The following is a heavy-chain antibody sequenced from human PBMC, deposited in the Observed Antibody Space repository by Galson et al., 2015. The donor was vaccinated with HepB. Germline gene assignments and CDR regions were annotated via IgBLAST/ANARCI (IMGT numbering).Heavy chain of an antibody. D-gene: IGHD3-22*01. CDR2: IIPIFGTA. Sequence: SVKVSCKASGGTFSSYAISWVRQAPGQGLEWMGGIIPIFGTANYAQKFQGRVTITADESTSTAYMELSSLRSEDTAVYYCARAGYYDSTKSGIFDYWGQGTLVTVSS. J-gene: IGHJ4*02. V-gene: IGHV1-69*13. CDR1: GGTFSSYA. CDR3: ARAGYYDSTKSGIFDY.